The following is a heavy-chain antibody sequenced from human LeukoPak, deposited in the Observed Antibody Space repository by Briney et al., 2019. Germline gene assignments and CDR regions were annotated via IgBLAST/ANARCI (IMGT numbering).Heavy chain of an antibody. CDR1: GFTFSSYA. CDR2: ISDGGGST. J-gene: IGHJ4*02. CDR3: AKDSSGWFDFVY. D-gene: IGHD6-19*01. V-gene: IGHV3-23*01. Sequence: GGSLRLSCAASGFTFSSYAMSWVRQAPGKELEWVSLISDGGGSTYYADSVRGRFSISRDNAKNTLYLHMNSLRAEDTAVYYCAKDSSGWFDFVYWGQGTPVTVSS.